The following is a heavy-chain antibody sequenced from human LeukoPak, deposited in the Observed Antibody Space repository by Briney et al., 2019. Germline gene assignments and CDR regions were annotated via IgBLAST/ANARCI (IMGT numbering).Heavy chain of an antibody. CDR1: GFSFSSYS. D-gene: IGHD4-23*01. V-gene: IGHV3-21*01. Sequence: GGGLRVSCAASGFSFSSYSMNCVREAPGRGVEWVSSISSSSSYIYYADSVKGRFTISRDNAKNSLYLQMNSLRAEDTAVYYCARTGGNREDYWGQGTLVTVSS. CDR2: ISSSSSYI. CDR3: ARTGGNREDY. J-gene: IGHJ4*02.